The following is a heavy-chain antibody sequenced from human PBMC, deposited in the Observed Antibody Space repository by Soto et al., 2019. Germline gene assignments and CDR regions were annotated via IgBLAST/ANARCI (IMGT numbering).Heavy chain of an antibody. V-gene: IGHV1-2*04. D-gene: IGHD3-16*01. CDR3: ARQNRSGSGGEAYH. Sequence: GASVKVSCKASGYTFTGYYMHWVRQAPGQGLEWMGWINPNSGGTNYAQKFQGWVTMTRDTSISTAYMELSRLRSDDTAVYYCARQNRSGSGGEAYHSGQGTLVTVSS. J-gene: IGHJ5*02. CDR1: GYTFTGYY. CDR2: INPNSGGT.